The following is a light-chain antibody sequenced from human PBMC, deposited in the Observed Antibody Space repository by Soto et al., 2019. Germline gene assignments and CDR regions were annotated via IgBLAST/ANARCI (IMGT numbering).Light chain of an antibody. J-gene: IGKJ1*01. Sequence: DFVLTQSPDSLAVSLGERATINCKSSQSVLYSSNNNNYLSWYQQKPGQPPKLLIYWASTRESGVPDRFSGSGSGTDFTLTISSLRAEDVAVYYCHQYINAPWTFGQGTKVEIK. CDR3: HQYINAPWT. V-gene: IGKV4-1*01. CDR1: QSVLYSSNNNNY. CDR2: WAS.